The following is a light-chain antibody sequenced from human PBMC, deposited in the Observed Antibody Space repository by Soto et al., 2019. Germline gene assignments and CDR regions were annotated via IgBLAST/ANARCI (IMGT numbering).Light chain of an antibody. J-gene: IGKJ5*01. CDR2: HAS. CDR1: QNITNN. V-gene: IGKV1-33*01. CDR3: QQYYGRPPLT. Sequence: LQLTQSPSPLSAYIGDRVTVTCQASQNITNNLSWYQQKPGKAPNLLIYHASKLAKGVTSRFSGSGSGTDFSFIITSLQREDLATYYCQQYYGRPPLTFGQGTRLE.